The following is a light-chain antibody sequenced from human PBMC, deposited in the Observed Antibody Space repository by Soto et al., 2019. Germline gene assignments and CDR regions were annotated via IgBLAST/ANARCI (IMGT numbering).Light chain of an antibody. Sequence: QSVLTQPASVSGSPGQSIAISCTGSSSDVGIYNYVSWYQQHPGKVPKLTIYEVTNRPSGVSNRFSGSKSGNTASLTISGLQAEDEADYYCSSYTTSSTLVFGTGTKVTVL. CDR3: SSYTTSSTLV. CDR2: EVT. CDR1: SSDVGIYNY. J-gene: IGLJ1*01. V-gene: IGLV2-14*01.